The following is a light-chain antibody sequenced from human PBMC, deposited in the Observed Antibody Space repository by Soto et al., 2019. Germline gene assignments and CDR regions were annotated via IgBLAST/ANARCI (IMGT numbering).Light chain of an antibody. J-gene: IGKJ1*01. V-gene: IGKV3-20*01. CDR2: ATS. Sequence: EIVLTQSPGTLSLSPGERATLSCRASQSVSSSYLAWYQHKPGQAPRLLIYATSSRATGIPDRFSGSGSGPDFTLTISRLEPEDFAVYYCQQYDNSPLWTFGQGTKVEIK. CDR3: QQYDNSPLWT. CDR1: QSVSSSY.